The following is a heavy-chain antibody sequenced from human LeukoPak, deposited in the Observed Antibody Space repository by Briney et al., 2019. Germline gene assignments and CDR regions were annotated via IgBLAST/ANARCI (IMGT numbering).Heavy chain of an antibody. V-gene: IGHV1-2*02. Sequence: ASVKVSCKASGYTFTCYYMHWVRQAPGQGLEWMGWINPNSGGTNYAQKFQGRVTMTRDTSISTAYMELSRLRSDDTAVYYCARDWEMYYYDSSGYKFDYWGQGTLVTVSS. D-gene: IGHD3-22*01. CDR3: ARDWEMYYYDSSGYKFDY. J-gene: IGHJ4*02. CDR1: GYTFTCYY. CDR2: INPNSGGT.